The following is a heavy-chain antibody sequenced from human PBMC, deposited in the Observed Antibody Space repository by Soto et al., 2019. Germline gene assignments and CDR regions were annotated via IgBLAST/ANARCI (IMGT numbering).Heavy chain of an antibody. CDR2: ISYDGGLQ. D-gene: IGHD5-18*01. CDR1: GFTFTSYG. V-gene: IGHV3-30*03. Sequence: QAHLVESGGGVVQPGRSLRLSCAASGFTFTSYGMHWVRQAPGTRPEWVAVISYDGGLQHYADSVKGRLTISRDNSKNMVLLQMNSLRAEDTAVYYCVSDRGYGHAAVPYSWGQGTLVSVSS. J-gene: IGHJ4*02. CDR3: VSDRGYGHAAVPYS.